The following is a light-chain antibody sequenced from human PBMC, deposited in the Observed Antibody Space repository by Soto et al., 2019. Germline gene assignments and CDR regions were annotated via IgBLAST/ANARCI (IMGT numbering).Light chain of an antibody. V-gene: IGLV2-14*01. J-gene: IGLJ1*01. Sequence: QSALTQPASVSGSPGQWITISCTGTSSDVGGYNYVSWYQQHPGKAPKLMIYDVSNRPSGVSNRFSGSKSGNTASLTISVLQAEDEADYYFSSYTSRSTQVFGTGTTATVL. CDR3: SSYTSRSTQV. CDR1: SSDVGGYNY. CDR2: DVS.